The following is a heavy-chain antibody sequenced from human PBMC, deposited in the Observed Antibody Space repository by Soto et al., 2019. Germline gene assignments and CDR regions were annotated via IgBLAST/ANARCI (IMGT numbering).Heavy chain of an antibody. CDR2: ITSNGGST. D-gene: IGHD6-13*01. CDR3: LVASAAY. V-gene: IGHV3-64D*06. J-gene: IGHJ4*02. Sequence: PGGSLRLSCAASGFTFSSYGMHWVRQAPGKGLEYVSGITSNGGSTFYADSVKGRFIISRDNSQNTVYLQMSSLTTADTAVYYCLVASAAYWGQGNQV. CDR1: GFTFSSYG.